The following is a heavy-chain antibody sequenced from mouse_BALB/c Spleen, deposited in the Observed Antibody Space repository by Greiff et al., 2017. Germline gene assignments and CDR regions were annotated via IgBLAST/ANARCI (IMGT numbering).Heavy chain of an antibody. CDR3: AREKTWGYGRAWFAY. CDR1: GYSFTSYW. Sequence: EVQLQQSGTVLARPGASVKMSCKASGYSFTSYWMHWVKQRPGQGLEWIGAIYPGNSDTSYNQKFKGKAKLTAVTSASTAYMQLSSPTSEDSAVYYCAREKTWGYGRAWFAYWGQGTLVTVSA. J-gene: IGHJ3*01. CDR2: IYPGNSDT. D-gene: IGHD2-2*01. V-gene: IGHV1-5*01.